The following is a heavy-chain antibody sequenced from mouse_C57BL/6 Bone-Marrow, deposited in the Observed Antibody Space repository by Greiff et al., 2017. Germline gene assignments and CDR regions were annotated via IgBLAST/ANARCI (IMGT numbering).Heavy chain of an antibody. D-gene: IGHD4-1*01. CDR3: ARRAGAFYYAMDY. CDR2: IDPSDSYT. Sequence: QVQLQQPGAELVRPGTSVKLSCKASGYTFTSYWMHWVKQRPGQGLEWIGVIDPSDSYTNYNQKFKGKDTLTVDTSSSTAYMQLSSLTSEDSAVYYCARRAGAFYYAMDYWGQGTSVTVSS. CDR1: GYTFTSYW. J-gene: IGHJ4*01. V-gene: IGHV1-59*01.